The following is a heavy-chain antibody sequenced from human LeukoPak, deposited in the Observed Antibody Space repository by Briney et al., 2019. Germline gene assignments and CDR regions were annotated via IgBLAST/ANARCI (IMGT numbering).Heavy chain of an antibody. Sequence: GASVKVSCKASGYTFTGYYMHWVRQAPGQGLEWMGWINPNSGGTNYAQKFQGRVTMTRDTSTSTAYMELSRLRSDDTAVYYCARESITMIVVIDYWGQGTLVTVSS. V-gene: IGHV1-2*02. J-gene: IGHJ4*02. D-gene: IGHD3-22*01. CDR3: ARESITMIVVIDY. CDR1: GYTFTGYY. CDR2: INPNSGGT.